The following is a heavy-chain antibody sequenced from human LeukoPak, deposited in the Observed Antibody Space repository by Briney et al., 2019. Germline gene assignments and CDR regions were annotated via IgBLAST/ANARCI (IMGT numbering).Heavy chain of an antibody. D-gene: IGHD2-15*01. J-gene: IGHJ5*02. Sequence: GRSLRLSCAASGFTFKTYAMYWVRQAPGKGLEWVAVTSYDGSNKYYADSVQGRFTISRDNSKNTLYLQMNSLRAEDTAVYYCANLPQPHTRPLKGYSWGQGTLVTVSS. CDR2: TSYDGSNK. V-gene: IGHV3-30-3*01. CDR3: ANLPQPHTRPLKGYS. CDR1: GFTFKTYA.